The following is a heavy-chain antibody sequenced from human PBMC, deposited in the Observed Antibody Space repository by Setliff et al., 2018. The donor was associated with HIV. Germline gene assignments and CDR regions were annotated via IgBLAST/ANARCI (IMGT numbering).Heavy chain of an antibody. V-gene: IGHV4-34*01. J-gene: IGHJ4*02. CDR3: VRDDYGYNGKGFDY. D-gene: IGHD4-17*01. Sequence: KPSETLSLTCAVYGGSFSGYYWSWIRQPPGKGLEWIGYITYSGSAYYNPSLKSRVTISRDTSNNQISLRLSSVTAADTAMYYCVRDDYGYNGKGFDYWGPGTLVTVSS. CDR1: GGSFSGYY. CDR2: ITYSGSA.